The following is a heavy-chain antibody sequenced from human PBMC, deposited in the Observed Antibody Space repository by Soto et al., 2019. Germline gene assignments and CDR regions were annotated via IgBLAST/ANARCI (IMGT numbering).Heavy chain of an antibody. D-gene: IGHD3-10*01. Sequence: SETLSLTCAVYGGPFSGYYWSWIRQPPGKGLEWIGEINHSGSTNYNPSLKSRVTISVDTSKNQFSLKLSSVTAADTAVYYCASITMVRGVIRQYYYYYGMDVWGQGTTVTVSS. J-gene: IGHJ6*02. V-gene: IGHV4-34*01. CDR1: GGPFSGYY. CDR2: INHSGST. CDR3: ASITMVRGVIRQYYYYYGMDV.